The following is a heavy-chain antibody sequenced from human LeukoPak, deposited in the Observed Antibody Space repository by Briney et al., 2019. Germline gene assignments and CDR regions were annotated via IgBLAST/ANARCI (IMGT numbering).Heavy chain of an antibody. D-gene: IGHD2-8*01. CDR3: AKDPDCTSGVCYTFFDY. V-gene: IGHV3-30*04. CDR2: ISYDGNNK. Sequence: GTSLRLSCAASGFTFSSYAIHWVRQAPGKGLEWVAVISYDGNNKYYADSVKGRFTISRDNSKNTLYLQMNSLKAEDTAVYYCAKDPDCTSGVCYTFFDYWGQGTLVTVSS. CDR1: GFTFSSYA. J-gene: IGHJ4*02.